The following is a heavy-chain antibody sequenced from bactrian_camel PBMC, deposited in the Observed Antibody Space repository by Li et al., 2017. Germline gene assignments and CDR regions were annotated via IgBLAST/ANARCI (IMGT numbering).Heavy chain of an antibody. V-gene: IGHV3S53*01. Sequence: QLVESGGGLVQPGGSLRLSCVPSRSIVCTNLRSWYRQAPGKERGFVSSISTGGITDYADSVKGRFTISKDNAKNTLYLQMDNLQPEDTAVYYCAARPVNTRACVAGGRYEFGYWGQGTQVTVS. D-gene: IGHD1*01. CDR2: ISTGGIT. J-gene: IGHJ4*01. CDR1: RSIVCTNL. CDR3: AARPVNTRACVAGGRYEFGY.